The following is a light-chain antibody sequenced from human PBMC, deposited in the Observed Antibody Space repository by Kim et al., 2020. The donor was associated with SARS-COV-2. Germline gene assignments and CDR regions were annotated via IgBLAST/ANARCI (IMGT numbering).Light chain of an antibody. Sequence: GSPGQSVTISCTGTSSDVCAYNYVSWYHQHPGKAPKLMIYAVTQRPSGVPDRFSGSKSGNTASLTVSGLQAEDEADYYCSSYAGSVVFGTGTKVTV. J-gene: IGLJ1*01. CDR2: AVT. CDR3: SSYAGSVV. CDR1: SSDVCAYNY. V-gene: IGLV2-8*01.